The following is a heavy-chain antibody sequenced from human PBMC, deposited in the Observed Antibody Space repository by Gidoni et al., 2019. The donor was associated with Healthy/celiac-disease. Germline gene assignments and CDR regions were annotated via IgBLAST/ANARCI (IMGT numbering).Heavy chain of an antibody. D-gene: IGHD3-10*02. CDR1: GFTFSSYG. V-gene: IGHV3-33*01. Sequence: QVQLVESGGGVVQPGRSLRLSCAAAGFTFSSYGMHWVRQAPGKGLEWVAVIWYDGSNKYYAYSVKGRFTISRDNSKNTLYLQMNSLRAEDTAVYYCARSRGCSGSSKLLDYWGQGTLVTVSS. J-gene: IGHJ4*02. CDR2: IWYDGSNK. CDR3: ARSRGCSGSSKLLDY.